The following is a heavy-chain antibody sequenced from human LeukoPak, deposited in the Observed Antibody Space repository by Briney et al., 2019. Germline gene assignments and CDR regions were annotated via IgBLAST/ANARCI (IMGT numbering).Heavy chain of an antibody. J-gene: IGHJ4*02. CDR1: GGSFSGCY. D-gene: IGHD5-24*01. V-gene: IGHV4-34*01. CDR3: ARAQDGYNFKY. CDR2: INHSGST. Sequence: SETLSLTCAVYGGSFSGCYWSWIRQPPGKGLGWIGEINHSGSTNYNPSLKSRVTISVDTSKNQFSLKLSSVTAADTAVYYCARAQDGYNFKYWGQGTLVTVSS.